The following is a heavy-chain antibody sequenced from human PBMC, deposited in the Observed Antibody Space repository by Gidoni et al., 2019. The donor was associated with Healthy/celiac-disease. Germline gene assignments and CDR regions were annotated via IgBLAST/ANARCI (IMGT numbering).Heavy chain of an antibody. J-gene: IGHJ3*02. CDR1: GVTFSDYY. Sequence: GQLVESGGGWVKPGGSLRLPRAASGVTFSDYYMRWSRQAPGKGLEWVSYIGSSSSYTNYADSWKGRFTISRDNAKNSLYLQMNSLRAEDTAVYYCARVRLRGVITPDAFDIWGQGTMVTASS. D-gene: IGHD3-10*01. V-gene: IGHV3-11*06. CDR3: ARVRLRGVITPDAFDI. CDR2: IGSSSSYT.